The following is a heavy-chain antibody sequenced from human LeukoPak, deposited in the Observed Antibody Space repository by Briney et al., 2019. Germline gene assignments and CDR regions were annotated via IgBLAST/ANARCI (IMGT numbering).Heavy chain of an antibody. CDR2: ISPYNGDT. CDR3: ARVGSSTSCFMCGLPV. V-gene: IGHV1-18*01. Sequence: GASVKVSCKASGYIFTNFEITWVRQAPGQGLEWMGWISPYNGDTDYPQKFQDGVTMTTDTSTSTAYMELRSLRSDDTAVYYCARVGSSTSCFMCGLPVWGQGTTVTVSS. J-gene: IGHJ6*02. D-gene: IGHD2-2*01. CDR1: GYIFTNFE.